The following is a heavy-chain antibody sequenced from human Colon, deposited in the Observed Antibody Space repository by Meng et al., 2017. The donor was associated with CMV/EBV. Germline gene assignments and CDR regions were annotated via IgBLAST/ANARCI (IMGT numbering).Heavy chain of an antibody. CDR3: TTETYSSNWYAVYFQH. Sequence: FSEAWMNWVRQAPGKGLEWVGRIKSKTDGGTTDYAAPVKDRFTISRDDSENTLYLEINSLKTEDTAVYYCTTETYSSNWYAVYFQHWGQGTLVTVSS. D-gene: IGHD6-13*01. CDR2: IKSKTDGGTT. V-gene: IGHV3-15*01. J-gene: IGHJ1*01. CDR1: FSEAW.